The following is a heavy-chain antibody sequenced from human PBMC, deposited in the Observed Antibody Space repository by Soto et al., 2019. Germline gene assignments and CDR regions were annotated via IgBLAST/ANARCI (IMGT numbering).Heavy chain of an antibody. CDR3: VQSRCGGDCLQSYSSHSYYGLDV. CDR1: GFSLSTTGVG. CDR2: IYWDDDK. V-gene: IGHV2-5*02. D-gene: IGHD2-21*01. Sequence: SGPTLVNPTQTLTLTCTFSGFSLSTTGVGMGWIRQPTGKALEWLALIYWDDDKRYNPSLKSRLTITKDTSKNQVVLTMTNMDPVDTATYYCVQSRCGGDCLQSYSSHSYYGLDVWGQGTTVTVSS. J-gene: IGHJ6*02.